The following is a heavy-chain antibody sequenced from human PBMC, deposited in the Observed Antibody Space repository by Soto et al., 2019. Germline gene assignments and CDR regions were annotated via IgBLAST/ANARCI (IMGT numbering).Heavy chain of an antibody. Sequence: GGSLRLSCAASGFTFSSYAMNWVRQAPGKGLEWVSAISGSGDNTYYADSVKGRFTISRDNSKNTLYLQMNSLRAEDTAVYYCAASGYYYDSSGYYPLAEYFQHWGQGTLVTV. D-gene: IGHD3-22*01. V-gene: IGHV3-23*01. CDR3: AASGYYYDSSGYYPLAEYFQH. J-gene: IGHJ1*01. CDR2: ISGSGDNT. CDR1: GFTFSSYA.